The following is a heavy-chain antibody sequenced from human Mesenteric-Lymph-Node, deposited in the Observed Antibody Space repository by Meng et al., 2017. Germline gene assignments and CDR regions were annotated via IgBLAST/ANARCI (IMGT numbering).Heavy chain of an antibody. V-gene: IGHV4-61*01. CDR1: GGSVSSGSYY. J-gene: IGHJ4*02. D-gene: IGHD5-18*01. CDR2: IYYGGTT. Sequence: QVQLQGSGPGLVRPSETLSLTCTVSGGSVSSGSYYWSWIRQPPGKGLEWIGYIYYGGTTNYNPSLKSRVTISADTSKNQFSLKLSSVTAADTAVYYCARGSRGYSYGWGQGTLVTVSS. CDR3: ARGSRGYSYG.